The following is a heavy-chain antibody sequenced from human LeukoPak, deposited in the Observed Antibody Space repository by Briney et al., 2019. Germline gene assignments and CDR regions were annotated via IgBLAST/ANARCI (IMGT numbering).Heavy chain of an antibody. CDR1: GFTFTDHY. D-gene: IGHD1-26*01. J-gene: IGHJ4*02. Sequence: GGSLRLSCAASGFTFTDHYMHWVRQAPGKGLEWVSYISSGSTYTNYAGSVKGRFTISRDNAKNSLYLQMNSLRAEDTAVYYCARDGPDSGSHGGYYGGQGVGVIVS. CDR3: ARDGPDSGSHGGYY. CDR2: ISSGSTYT. V-gene: IGHV3-11*05.